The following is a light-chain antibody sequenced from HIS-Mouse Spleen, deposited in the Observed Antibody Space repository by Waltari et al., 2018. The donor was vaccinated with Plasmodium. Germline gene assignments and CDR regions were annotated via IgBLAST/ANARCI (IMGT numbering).Light chain of an antibody. Sequence: DIQMTQSPSTLSASVGDRVTITCRASQSISSWLAWYQQKPGKAPKLLIYKASSLESCVPSRFSGSGSGTEFTLTISSLQPDDFATYYCQQYNSYSWTFGQGTKVEIK. J-gene: IGKJ1*01. CDR3: QQYNSYSWT. CDR1: QSISSW. CDR2: KAS. V-gene: IGKV1-5*03.